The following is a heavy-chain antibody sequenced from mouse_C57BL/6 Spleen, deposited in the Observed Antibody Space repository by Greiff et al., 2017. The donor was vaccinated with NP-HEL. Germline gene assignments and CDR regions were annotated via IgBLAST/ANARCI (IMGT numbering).Heavy chain of an antibody. V-gene: IGHV1-81*01. CDR1: GYTFTSYG. Sequence: QVQLKESGAELARPGASVKLSCKASGYTFTSYGISWVKQRTGQGLEWIGEIYPRSGNTYYNEKFKGKATLTADKSSSTAYRELRSLTSEDSAVYFCASITTVVATEYWGQGTTLTVSS. CDR3: ASITTVVATEY. D-gene: IGHD1-1*01. CDR2: IYPRSGNT. J-gene: IGHJ2*01.